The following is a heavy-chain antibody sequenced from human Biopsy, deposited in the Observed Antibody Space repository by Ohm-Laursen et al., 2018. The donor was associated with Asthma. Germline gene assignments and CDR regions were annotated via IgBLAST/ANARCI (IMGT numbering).Heavy chain of an antibody. CDR2: VSYDGGVV. Sequence: SLRLSCSASGFVFRSHAMHWVRQAPGKGLEWVAVVSYDGGVVHYADSMKGRFTISRDNAKSTLYLQMNRLRTDDTAVYFCAKRRGYSDLTDFDHWGQGTLVTVSS. CDR3: AKRRGYSDLTDFDH. V-gene: IGHV3-30*18. CDR1: GFVFRSHA. D-gene: IGHD3-3*01. J-gene: IGHJ4*02.